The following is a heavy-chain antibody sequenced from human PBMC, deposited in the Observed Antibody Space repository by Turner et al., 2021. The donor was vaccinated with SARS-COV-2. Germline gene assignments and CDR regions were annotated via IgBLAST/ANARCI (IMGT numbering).Heavy chain of an antibody. CDR3: ASTVWLRGAFDI. D-gene: IGHD5-18*01. J-gene: IGHJ3*02. V-gene: IGHV4-59*08. CDR2: IYYSGST. Sequence: QVQLQESGPGLVKPSETLSLTCSVSGGSISSYYWSWIRQPPGKGLEWIGYIYYSGSTNYNPSLKSRVTTSVDTSKNQFSLKMSSVTAADTAVYYCASTVWLRGAFDIWGQGTMVTVSS. CDR1: GGSISSYY.